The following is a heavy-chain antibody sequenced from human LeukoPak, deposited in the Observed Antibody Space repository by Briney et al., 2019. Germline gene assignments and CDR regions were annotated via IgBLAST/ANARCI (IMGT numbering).Heavy chain of an antibody. V-gene: IGHV4-38-2*02. CDR3: ARGQLLDFDY. Sequence: SETLSLTCSVSGYSISSGCYWDWIRQPPGKGLEWIASIYHSGKSYYNPSLKSRVTMSVDTSKNQFSLKLSSVTAADTAVYYCARGQLLDFDYWGQGTLVTVSS. D-gene: IGHD5-18*01. CDR1: GYSISSGCY. CDR2: IYHSGKS. J-gene: IGHJ4*02.